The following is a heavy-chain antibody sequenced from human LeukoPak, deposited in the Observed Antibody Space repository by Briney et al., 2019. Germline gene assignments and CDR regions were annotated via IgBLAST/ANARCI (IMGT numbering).Heavy chain of an antibody. Sequence: SETLSLTCTLSGGSISPYYWTWIRQSAGKGLGFMCRIHFGGATTYNPSLMSRITLSVETSKSQVSLKLSSVTAADTAVYYCARDSPDGYTSGHHFYYLDVWGNGTTVTVSS. D-gene: IGHD5-18*01. CDR1: GGSISPYY. V-gene: IGHV4-4*07. CDR2: IHFGGAT. J-gene: IGHJ6*03. CDR3: ARDSPDGYTSGHHFYYLDV.